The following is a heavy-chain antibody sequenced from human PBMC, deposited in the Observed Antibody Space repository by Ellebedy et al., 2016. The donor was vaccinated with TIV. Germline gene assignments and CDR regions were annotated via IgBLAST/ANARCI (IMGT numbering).Heavy chain of an antibody. CDR1: GYTFTSYD. CDR2: MNPNSGNT. V-gene: IGHV1-8*01. CDR3: ARGLSPLAYYYGMDV. D-gene: IGHD3-3*02. J-gene: IGHJ6*02. Sequence: AASVKVSCKASGYTFTSYDINWVRQATGQGLEWMGWMNPNSGNTGYAQKFQGRVTMTRNTSISTAYMELSSLRAEDTAVYYCARGLSPLAYYYGMDVWGQGTTVTVSS.